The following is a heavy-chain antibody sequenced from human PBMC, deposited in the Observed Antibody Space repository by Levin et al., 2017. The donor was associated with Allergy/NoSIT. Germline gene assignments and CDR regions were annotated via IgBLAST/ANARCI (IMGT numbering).Heavy chain of an antibody. CDR2: IYHSGST. Sequence: SETLSLTCAVSGGSISSSNWWSWVRQPPGKGLEWIGEIYHSGSTNYNPSLKSRVTISVDKSKNQFSLKLSSVTAADTAVYYCARGLKRYFDWLPFPRTNWFDPWGQGTLVTVSS. CDR1: GGSISSSNW. D-gene: IGHD3-9*01. CDR3: ARGLKRYFDWLPFPRTNWFDP. V-gene: IGHV4-4*02. J-gene: IGHJ5*02.